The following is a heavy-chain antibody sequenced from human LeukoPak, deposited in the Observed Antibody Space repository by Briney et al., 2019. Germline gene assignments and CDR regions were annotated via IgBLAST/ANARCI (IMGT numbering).Heavy chain of an antibody. V-gene: IGHV1-46*01. D-gene: IGHD3-10*01. Sequence: ASVKVSCKASGYTFTSYHMHWVRQAPGQGLEWMGIINPSGGSTSYAQKFQGRVTMTRDTSTSTVYMELSSLGSEDTAVYYCARIWVRRDYFDHWGQGTLLTVSS. CDR1: GYTFTSYH. J-gene: IGHJ4*02. CDR2: INPSGGST. CDR3: ARIWVRRDYFDH.